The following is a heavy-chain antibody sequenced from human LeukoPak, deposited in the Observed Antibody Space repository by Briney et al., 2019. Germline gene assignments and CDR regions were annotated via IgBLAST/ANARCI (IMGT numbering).Heavy chain of an antibody. CDR1: GGSFSGYY. CDR2: TNHSGST. Sequence: PSETLSLTRAVYGGSFSGYYWSWIRQPPGKGLEWIGETNHSGSTNYNPSLKSRVTISVDTSKNQFSLKLSSVTAADTAVYYCARELYVAVAGTAPNWFDPWGQGTLVTVPS. V-gene: IGHV4-34*01. J-gene: IGHJ5*02. CDR3: ARELYVAVAGTAPNWFDP. D-gene: IGHD6-19*01.